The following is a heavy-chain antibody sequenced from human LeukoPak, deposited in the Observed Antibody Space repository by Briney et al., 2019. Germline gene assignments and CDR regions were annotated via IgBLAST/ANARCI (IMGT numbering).Heavy chain of an antibody. CDR3: AKDTGRPTDAITMEDNAFDI. V-gene: IGHV3-9*01. D-gene: IGHD3-3*01. J-gene: IGHJ3*02. CDR2: ISWSSGII. Sequence: GRSLRLSCAASGFTFDDHGMHWVREAPGKGLEWVSGISWSSGIIGYADSVKGRFTISRDNAKNSLYLQMDSLRAEDTALYYCAKDTGRPTDAITMEDNAFDIWGQGTMVTVSS. CDR1: GFTFDDHG.